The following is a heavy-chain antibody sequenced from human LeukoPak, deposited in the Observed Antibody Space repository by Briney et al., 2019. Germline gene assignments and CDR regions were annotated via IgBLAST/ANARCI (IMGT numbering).Heavy chain of an antibody. CDR1: GYTFTSYG. V-gene: IGHV1-18*01. CDR2: ISAYNGNT. D-gene: IGHD6-13*01. Sequence: ASVTVSCKASGYTFTSYGISWVRQAPGQGLEWMGWISAYNGNTNYAQKLQGRVTMTTDTSTSTAYMELRSLRSDDTAVYYCARDRWRSGRIAAAVYGYWGQGTLVTVSS. CDR3: ARDRWRSGRIAAAVYGY. J-gene: IGHJ4*02.